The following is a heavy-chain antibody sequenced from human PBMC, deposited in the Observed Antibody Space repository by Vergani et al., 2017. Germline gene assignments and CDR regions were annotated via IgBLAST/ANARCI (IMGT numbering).Heavy chain of an antibody. D-gene: IGHD6-19*01. CDR3: AKYTVAGTSRGGYFDY. CDR2: ISGSGGST. V-gene: IGHV3-23*04. J-gene: IGHJ4*02. Sequence: EVQLVESGGGLIQPGGSLRLSCAASGFTVSSNYMSWVRQAPGKGLEWVSAISGSGGSTYYADSVKGRFTISRDNSKNTLYLQMNSLRAEDTAVYYCAKYTVAGTSRGGYFDYWGQGTLVTVSS. CDR1: GFTVSSNY.